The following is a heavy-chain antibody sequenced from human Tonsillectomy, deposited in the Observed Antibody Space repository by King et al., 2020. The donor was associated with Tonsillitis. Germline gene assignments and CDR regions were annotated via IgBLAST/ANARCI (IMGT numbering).Heavy chain of an antibody. D-gene: IGHD2-21*02. V-gene: IGHV3-7*04. CDR2: IKQDGSET. Sequence: VQLVESGGGSVQPGGSLRLSCGASGFTFSTNWMGWVRQAPGKGLEWVANIKQDGSETYNVDSVKGRVTISRDNAKNSQYLQMDSLRVEDTAVDYCVRGPNFGDRSDYFDFWGQGTLVTVSS. CDR3: VRGPNFGDRSDYFDF. J-gene: IGHJ4*02. CDR1: GFTFSTNW.